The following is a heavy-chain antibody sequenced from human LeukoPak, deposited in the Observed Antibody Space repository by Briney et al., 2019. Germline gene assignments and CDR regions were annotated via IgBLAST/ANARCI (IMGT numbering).Heavy chain of an antibody. V-gene: IGHV3-21*01. J-gene: IGHJ4*02. CDR3: ARGVATPDDY. CDR1: GFTFTTYS. D-gene: IGHD2-15*01. Sequence: GGSLRLSCAASGFTFTTYSMTWVRQAPGKGLEWVSSISSSSSYIYYADSVKGRFTISRDNAKNSLYLQMNSLRAEDTAVYYCARGVATPDDYWGQGTLVTVSS. CDR2: ISSSSSYI.